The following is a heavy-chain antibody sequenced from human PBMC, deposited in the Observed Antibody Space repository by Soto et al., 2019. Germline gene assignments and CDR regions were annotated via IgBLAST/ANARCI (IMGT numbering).Heavy chain of an antibody. D-gene: IGHD2-15*01. CDR3: ARGGSGLVVVAATQGGNWFDP. V-gene: IGHV4-34*01. J-gene: IGHJ5*02. CDR1: GGSFSGYY. CDR2: INHSGST. Sequence: QVQLQQWGAGLLKPSETLSLTCAVYGGSFSGYYWSWIRQPPGKGLEWLGAINHSGSTNYNPSLKSRVTISVDTSKNQFSLKLSSVTAADTAVYYCARGGSGLVVVAATQGGNWFDPWGQGTLVTVSS.